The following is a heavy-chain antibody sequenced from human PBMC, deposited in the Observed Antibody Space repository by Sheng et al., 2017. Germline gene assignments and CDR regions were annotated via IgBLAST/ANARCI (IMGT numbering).Heavy chain of an antibody. CDR2: IYHSGST. J-gene: IGHJ3*02. CDR3: ASIPRGSDLGSGIAARVGAFDI. D-gene: IGHD6-6*01. CDR1: GYSISSGYY. Sequence: QVQLQESGPGLVKPSETLSLTCAVSGYSISSGYYWGWIRQPPGKGLEWIGSIYHSGSTYYNPSLKSRVTISVDTSKNQFSLKLSSVTAADTAVYYCASIPRGSDLGSGIAARVGAFDIWGQGTMVT. V-gene: IGHV4-38-2*01.